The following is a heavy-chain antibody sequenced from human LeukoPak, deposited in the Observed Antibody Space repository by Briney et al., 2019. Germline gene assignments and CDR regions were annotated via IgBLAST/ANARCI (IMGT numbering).Heavy chain of an antibody. CDR3: AKEFRRLAFYFDH. Sequence: GGSLRLSCAASGFNFSKYWMSWVRQAPGKGPEWVADIQKDGSERSYADSVKGRFSISRDNAKNSLFLQLNSVRVEDTAVYYCAKEFRRLAFYFDHWGQGTLVTVSS. CDR1: GFNFSKYW. V-gene: IGHV3-7*01. CDR2: IQKDGSER. J-gene: IGHJ4*02. D-gene: IGHD3-10*01.